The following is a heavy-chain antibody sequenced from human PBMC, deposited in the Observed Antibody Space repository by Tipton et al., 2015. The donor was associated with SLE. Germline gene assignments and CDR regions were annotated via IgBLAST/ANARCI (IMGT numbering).Heavy chain of an antibody. CDR1: GFTFSSHA. Sequence: LRLSCAASGFTFSSHAMHWVRQAPGKGLEWIGEINHSGSTNYNPSLKSRVTISVDTSKNQFSLKLSSVTAADTAVYYCARRGYCGGDCYPFDYWGQGTLVTVSS. CDR3: ARRGYCGGDCYPFDY. D-gene: IGHD2-21*02. J-gene: IGHJ4*02. V-gene: IGHV4-34*01. CDR2: INHSGST.